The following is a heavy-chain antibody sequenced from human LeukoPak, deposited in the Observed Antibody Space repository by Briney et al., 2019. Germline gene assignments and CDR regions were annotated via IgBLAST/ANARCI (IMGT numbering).Heavy chain of an antibody. J-gene: IGHJ6*02. Sequence: GGSLRLSCAASGFTFYNYAMSWVRQAPGKGLEWVSAISGSGGGTYYADSVRGRFTISRDNSKNTLNLQMNSLRAEDTAVYYCAREGVLPRRVGMDVWGQGTTVTVSS. V-gene: IGHV3-23*01. D-gene: IGHD2-8*01. CDR3: AREGVLPRRVGMDV. CDR2: ISGSGGGT. CDR1: GFTFYNYA.